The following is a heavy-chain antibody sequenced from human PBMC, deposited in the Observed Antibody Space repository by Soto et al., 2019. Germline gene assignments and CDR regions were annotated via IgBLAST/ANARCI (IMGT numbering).Heavy chain of an antibody. J-gene: IGHJ4*02. Sequence: GSLRLSCAASGFTFSSYAMSWVRQAPGKGLEWVSAISGSGGSTYYADSVKGRFTISRDNSKNTLYLQMNSLRAEDTAVYYCAKMGGLGRFGELLKPFDYWGQGTLVTVSS. CDR3: AKMGGLGRFGELLKPFDY. V-gene: IGHV3-23*01. CDR1: GFTFSSYA. CDR2: ISGSGGST. D-gene: IGHD3-10*01.